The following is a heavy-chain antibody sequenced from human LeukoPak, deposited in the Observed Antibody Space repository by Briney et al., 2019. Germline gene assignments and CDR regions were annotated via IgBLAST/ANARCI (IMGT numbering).Heavy chain of an antibody. D-gene: IGHD2-8*01. CDR1: GFTFSSFA. Sequence: GGSLRLSCALSGFTFSSFAINWVRQAPGNGLEWVSVVSGSGDSTYYGDSVKGRFTISRDNSKNTLYLQMDSLRAEDTAVYYCAKDSVGYCTNGVCSYFDYWGQGTLVTVSS. CDR2: VSGSGDST. CDR3: AKDSVGYCTNGVCSYFDY. J-gene: IGHJ4*02. V-gene: IGHV3-23*01.